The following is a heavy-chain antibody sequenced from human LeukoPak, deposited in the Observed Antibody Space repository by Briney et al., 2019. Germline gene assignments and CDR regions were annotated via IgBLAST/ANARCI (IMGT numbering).Heavy chain of an antibody. V-gene: IGHV1-2*02. CDR3: ARDPREYYYDSSGYYYGSGEWGGTAYYYYGMDV. D-gene: IGHD3-22*01. CDR1: GYTFTGYY. Sequence: ASVKVSCKASGYTFTGYYMHWVRQAPGQGLEWMGWINPNSGGTNYAQKFQGRVTMTRDTSISTAYMELSGLRSDDTAVYYCARDPREYYYDSSGYYYGSGEWGGTAYYYYGMDVWGQGTTVTVSS. CDR2: INPNSGGT. J-gene: IGHJ6*02.